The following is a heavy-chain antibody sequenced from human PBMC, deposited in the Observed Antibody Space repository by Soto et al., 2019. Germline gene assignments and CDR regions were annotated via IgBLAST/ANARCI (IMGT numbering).Heavy chain of an antibody. D-gene: IGHD1-26*01. CDR3: ARAGVVGATALDY. J-gene: IGHJ4*02. Sequence: SETLSLTCAVSGGSISSGGYSWSWIRQPPGKGLEWIGHIYHSGSTYYNPSLKSRVTISVDRSKNQFSLKLSSVTAADTAVYYCARAGVVGATALDYWVQGTLVT. CDR1: GGSISSGGYS. CDR2: IYHSGST. V-gene: IGHV4-30-2*01.